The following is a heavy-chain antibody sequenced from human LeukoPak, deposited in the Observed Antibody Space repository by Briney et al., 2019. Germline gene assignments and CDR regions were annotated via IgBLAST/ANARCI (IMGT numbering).Heavy chain of an antibody. D-gene: IGHD4-23*01. CDR1: GGSISSSSYY. CDR2: IYYSGST. J-gene: IGHJ4*02. CDR3: ASANLRWSPYYFDY. V-gene: IGHV4-39*07. Sequence: SETLSLTCTVSGGSISSSSYYWGWIRQPPGKGLEWIGSIYYSGSTYYNPSLKSRVTISVDTSKNQFSLKLSSVTAADTAVYYCASANLRWSPYYFDYWGQGTLVTVSS.